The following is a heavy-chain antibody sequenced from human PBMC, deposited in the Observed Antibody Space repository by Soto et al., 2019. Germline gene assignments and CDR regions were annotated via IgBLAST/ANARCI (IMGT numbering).Heavy chain of an antibody. CDR3: ARDGFCTSTTCRVGNWFDP. V-gene: IGHV4-34*01. J-gene: IGHJ5*02. D-gene: IGHD2-2*01. Sequence: SETLSLTCVVYGGSFSGYYWSWIRQSPGKGLEWLGGINHRGSTNYNPSLESRVTISVDTSKNQFSLKLPSVTAADTAMYYCARDGFCTSTTCRVGNWFDPWGQGTLVTVS. CDR2: INHRGST. CDR1: GGSFSGYY.